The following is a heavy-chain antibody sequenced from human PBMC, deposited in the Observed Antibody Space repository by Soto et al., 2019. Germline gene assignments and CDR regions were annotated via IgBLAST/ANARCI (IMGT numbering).Heavy chain of an antibody. Sequence: GGSLRLSCAASGFTFSSYSMHWVRQAPGKGLEWVAAMSFDGNSKYFADSVKGRFTISRDNSKNTLSLQMNSLGADDAAVYYCARGRSVIDHDDFEYWGQGTLVTVSS. V-gene: IGHV3-30-3*01. D-gene: IGHD2-21*01. CDR3: ARGRSVIDHDDFEY. CDR2: MSFDGNSK. CDR1: GFTFSSYS. J-gene: IGHJ4*02.